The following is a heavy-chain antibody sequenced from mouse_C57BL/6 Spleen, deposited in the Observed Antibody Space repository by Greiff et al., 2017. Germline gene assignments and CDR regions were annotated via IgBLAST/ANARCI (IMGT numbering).Heavy chain of an antibody. J-gene: IGHJ2*01. D-gene: IGHD3-1*01. CDR1: GFTFSSYA. Sequence: EVKLMESGGGLVKPGGSLKLSCAASGFTFSSYAMSWVRQTPEKRLEWVATISDGGSYTYYPDNVKGRFTISRDNAKNNLYLQMSHLKSEDTAMYYCERDEGYHTRGNFDYWGQGTTLTVSS. CDR3: ERDEGYHTRGNFDY. CDR2: ISDGGSYT. V-gene: IGHV5-4*01.